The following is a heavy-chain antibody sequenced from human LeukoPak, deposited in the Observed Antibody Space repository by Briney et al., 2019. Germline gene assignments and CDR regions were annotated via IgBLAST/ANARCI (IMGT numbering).Heavy chain of an antibody. D-gene: IGHD3-3*01. CDR1: GGTFSSYA. V-gene: IGHV1-2*04. J-gene: IGHJ4*02. CDR3: ARGAATYYDFWSGYSLSSDY. CDR2: INPNSGGT. Sequence: ASVKVSCKASGGTFSSYAISWVRQAPGQGLEWMGWINPNSGGTNYAQKFQGWVTMTRDTSISTAYMELSRLRSDDTAVYYCARGAATYYDFWSGYSLSSDYWGQGTLVTVSS.